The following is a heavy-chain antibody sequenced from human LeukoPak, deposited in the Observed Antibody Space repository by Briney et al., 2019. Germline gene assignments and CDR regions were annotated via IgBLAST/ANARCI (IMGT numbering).Heavy chain of an antibody. D-gene: IGHD2-2*01. CDR3: ARELYCSSTSCYRVLDY. CDR1: GYTFTGYY. Sequence: EASVKVSCKASGYTFTGYYMHWVRQAPGQELEWMGIMNPSGRSTSYAQKFQGRVTMTRDTSISTAYMELSRLRSDDTAVYYCARELYCSSTSCYRVLDYWGQGTLVTVSS. V-gene: IGHV1-46*01. CDR2: MNPSGRST. J-gene: IGHJ4*02.